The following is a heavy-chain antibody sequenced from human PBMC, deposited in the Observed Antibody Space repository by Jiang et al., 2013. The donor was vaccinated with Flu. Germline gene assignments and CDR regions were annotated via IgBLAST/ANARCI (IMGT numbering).Heavy chain of an antibody. CDR3: ARVQTGTGAFDI. Sequence: VRQAPGQGLEWMGWINPDSGGTSYAQKFQDWVTMTRDTSINTAYMELSRLRSDDTAVYYCARVQTGTGAFDIWGQGTMVTVSS. D-gene: IGHD1-1*01. J-gene: IGHJ3*02. V-gene: IGHV1-2*04. CDR2: INPDSGGT.